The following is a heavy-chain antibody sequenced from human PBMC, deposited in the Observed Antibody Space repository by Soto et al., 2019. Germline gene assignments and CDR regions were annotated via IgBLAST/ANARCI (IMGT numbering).Heavy chain of an antibody. D-gene: IGHD5-12*01. CDR1: GGSFSVYY. Sequence: PSETLSLTCAVYGGSFSVYYWSWIRQPPGKGLEWIGEINHSGSTNYNPSLKSRVTILVDTSKNQFSLILTSVTAADTAVYYCARDLSGGLRPDAFDIWGQGTMVTVSS. J-gene: IGHJ3*02. V-gene: IGHV4-34*01. CDR3: ARDLSGGLRPDAFDI. CDR2: INHSGST.